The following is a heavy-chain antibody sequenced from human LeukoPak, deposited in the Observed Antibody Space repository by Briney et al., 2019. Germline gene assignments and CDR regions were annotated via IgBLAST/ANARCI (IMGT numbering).Heavy chain of an antibody. D-gene: IGHD3-3*01. CDR3: CSDFWSGYYTGTLRQPVDY. Sequence: PSETLSLTCTVSGGSISSSSYYWGWIRQPPGKGLEWIGSIYYSGSTYYNPSLKSRVTISVDTSKNQFSLKLSSVTAADTAVYYCCSDFWSGYYTGTLRQPVDYWGQGTLVTVSS. J-gene: IGHJ4*02. V-gene: IGHV4-39*07. CDR2: IYYSGST. CDR1: GGSISSSSYY.